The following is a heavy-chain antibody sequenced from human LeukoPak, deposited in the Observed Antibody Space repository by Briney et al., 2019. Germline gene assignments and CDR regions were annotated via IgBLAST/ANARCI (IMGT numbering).Heavy chain of an antibody. V-gene: IGHV1-2*02. CDR2: INPNTGGT. Sequence: ASVKVSCKASGYTFTHYSMHWVRQAPGQGLEWMGWINPNTGGTNYAQKFQARVTMTRDTSISTAYMELSRLRSDDTAVYYCARDSGERGSGSYLIAYWGQGTLVTVSS. CDR3: ARDSGERGSGSYLIAY. J-gene: IGHJ4*02. D-gene: IGHD3-10*01. CDR1: GYTFTHYS.